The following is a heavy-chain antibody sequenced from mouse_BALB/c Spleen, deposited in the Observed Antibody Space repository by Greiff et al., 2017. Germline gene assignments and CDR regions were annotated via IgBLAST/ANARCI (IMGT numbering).Heavy chain of an antibody. CDR1: GFSLTSYD. J-gene: IGHJ1*01. D-gene: IGHD2-10*02. Sequence: QGQLKESGPGLVAPSQSLSITCTVSGFSLTSYDISWIRQPPGKGLEWLGVIWTGGGTNYNSAFMSRLSISKDNSKSQVFLKMNSLQTDDTARYYCAREYGNYNYFDVWGAGTTVTVSS. CDR2: IWTGGGT. CDR3: AREYGNYNYFDV. V-gene: IGHV2-9-2*01.